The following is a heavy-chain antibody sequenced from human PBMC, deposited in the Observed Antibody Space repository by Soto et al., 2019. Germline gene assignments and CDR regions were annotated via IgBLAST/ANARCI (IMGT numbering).Heavy chain of an antibody. CDR3: ARDRGRFGDKTSMDV. V-gene: IGHV3-33*01. CDR1: GFTFSSYG. J-gene: IGHJ6*03. D-gene: IGHD3-10*01. Sequence: GGSLRLSCAASGFTFSSYGMHWVRQAPGKGLEWVAVIWYDGSNKYYADSVKGRFTISRDNSKNTLYLQMNSLRAEDTAVYYCARDRGRFGDKTSMDVWGKGTTVTVSS. CDR2: IWYDGSNK.